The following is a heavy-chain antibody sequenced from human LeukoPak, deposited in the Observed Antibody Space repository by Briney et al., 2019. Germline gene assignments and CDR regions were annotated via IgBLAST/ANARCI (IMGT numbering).Heavy chain of an antibody. V-gene: IGHV4-39*07. Sequence: PSETLSLTCIVSGGSLSSSSYYWGWIRQPPGKGLEWIGSIYYSGSTYYNPSLKSRVTISVDTSKNQFSLKLSSVTAADTAVYYCARVGAYIRSFDYWGQGTLVTVSS. CDR2: IYYSGST. J-gene: IGHJ4*02. D-gene: IGHD1-26*01. CDR3: ARVGAYIRSFDY. CDR1: GGSLSSSSYY.